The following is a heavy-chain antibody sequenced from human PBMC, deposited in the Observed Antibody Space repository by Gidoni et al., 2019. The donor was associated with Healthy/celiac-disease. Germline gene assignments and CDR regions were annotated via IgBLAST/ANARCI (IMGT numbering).Heavy chain of an antibody. J-gene: IGHJ4*02. CDR2: SSGSVGST. CDR1: GFTFSSYA. D-gene: IGHD6-19*01. Sequence: EVQLLESGGGLVQPGGSLRRSCADSGFTFSSYAMSWVRQAPGKGLEWVSASSGSVGSTYYADSVKGRFTISRDNSKNTLYLQMNSLRAEDTAVYYCAKDPMASQWLVLSQKYYFDYWGQGTLVTVSS. CDR3: AKDPMASQWLVLSQKYYFDY. V-gene: IGHV3-23*01.